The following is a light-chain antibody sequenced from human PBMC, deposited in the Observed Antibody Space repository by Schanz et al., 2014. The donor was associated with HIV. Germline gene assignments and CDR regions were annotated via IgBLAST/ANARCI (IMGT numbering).Light chain of an antibody. V-gene: IGLV1-44*01. CDR1: SSNIGSNT. Sequence: QSVLTQPPSASGTPGQRVTISCSGSSSNIGSNTVNWYQQLPGTAPRLLIYSNNQRPSGVPDRFSGSGSGTSASLAISGLQSDDEGDYYCAAWDDSLNGWVFGGGTKLTVL. CDR2: SNN. CDR3: AAWDDSLNGWV. J-gene: IGLJ3*02.